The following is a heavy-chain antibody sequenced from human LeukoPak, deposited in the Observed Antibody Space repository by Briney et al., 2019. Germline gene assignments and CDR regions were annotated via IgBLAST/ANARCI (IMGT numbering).Heavy chain of an antibody. J-gene: IGHJ4*02. CDR3: ARNSSSGFFDY. D-gene: IGHD6-6*01. V-gene: IGHV4-38-2*01. CDR2: MYNSVSI. CDR1: GYSIRSGDY. Sequence: SQTLSLTCVVSGYSIRSGDYWGWIRQSPGMGLEWIASMYNSVSIHYNPSLKSRVTILVDTSKNEFSLKMRSVTAADTAVYYCARNSSSGFFDYWGQGTLATVSS.